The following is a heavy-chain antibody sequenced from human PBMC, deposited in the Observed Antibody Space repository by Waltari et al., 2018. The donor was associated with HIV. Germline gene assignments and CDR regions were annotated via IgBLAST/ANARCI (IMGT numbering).Heavy chain of an antibody. CDR1: GAPISSRDYY. CDR3: ARQWLALYFDY. Sequence: QLQLQDSAPGLVKPSETLSLTCTVSGAPISSRDYYWGWIRQPPGKWVEWIGIISYSGNTYSTPSLKSRVTISVDTSKSQFSLNLSSVTAADTAVYYCARQWLALYFDYWGQGTLVTVSS. D-gene: IGHD6-19*01. CDR2: ISYSGNT. V-gene: IGHV4-39*07. J-gene: IGHJ4*02.